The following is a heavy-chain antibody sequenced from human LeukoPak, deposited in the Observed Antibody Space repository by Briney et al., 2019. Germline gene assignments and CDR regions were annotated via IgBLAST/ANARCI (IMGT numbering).Heavy chain of an antibody. Sequence: PSQTLSLTCAVSGGSISSTSRAWHCIRPSPSRGLEGLGRTYYRSKWYTDYAESVKSRLVINPDTSKNEFSLQMTSVTSSDTAIYFCARGPKTGWFDHWGQGTLVTVSS. CDR3: ARGPKTGWFDH. V-gene: IGHV6-1*01. CDR1: GGSISSTSRA. CDR2: TYYRSKWYT. J-gene: IGHJ5*02. D-gene: IGHD3-9*01.